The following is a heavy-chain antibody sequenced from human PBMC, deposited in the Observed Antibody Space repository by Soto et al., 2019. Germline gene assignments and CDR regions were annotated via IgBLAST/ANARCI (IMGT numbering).Heavy chain of an antibody. CDR2: IYYSGST. Sequence: SETLSLTCTVSGGSISSGGYYWSWIRQHPGKGLEWIGYIYYSGSTYYNPSLKSRVTISVDTSKNQFSLKLSSVTAADTAVYYCARRDRITMIDSPLRYWGQGTLVTVSS. D-gene: IGHD3-22*01. CDR3: ARRDRITMIDSPLRY. CDR1: GGSISSGGYY. J-gene: IGHJ4*02. V-gene: IGHV4-31*03.